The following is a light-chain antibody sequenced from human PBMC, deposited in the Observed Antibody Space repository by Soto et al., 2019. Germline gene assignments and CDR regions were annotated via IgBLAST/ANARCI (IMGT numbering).Light chain of an antibody. V-gene: IGKV1-33*01. J-gene: IGKJ4*01. CDR3: QHYDHLPPLS. Sequence: DIQMTQSPSSLSASVGDRVTITCQASQDIKNYLNWYQQKPGKAPNLLIYDASNLKTGGPSRFNGSGSRTHFTFTISSLQPEDIATYYCQHYDHLPPLSFGGGTKVEIK. CDR2: DAS. CDR1: QDIKNY.